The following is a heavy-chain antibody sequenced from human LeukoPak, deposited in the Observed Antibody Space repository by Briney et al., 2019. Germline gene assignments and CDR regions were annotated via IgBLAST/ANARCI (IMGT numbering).Heavy chain of an antibody. CDR1: GFTFSSYT. J-gene: IGHJ4*02. V-gene: IGHV3-21*01. CDR3: ATPQGGNPAY. CDR2: ISSSSDDI. Sequence: PGGSLRLSCAASGFTFSSYTMNWVRQAPGKGLEWVSSISSSSDDIYYADSVKGRFTISRDNAKNSLFLQVNSLRAEDTAVYYCATPQGGNPAYWGQGTLVTVSS. D-gene: IGHD1-14*01.